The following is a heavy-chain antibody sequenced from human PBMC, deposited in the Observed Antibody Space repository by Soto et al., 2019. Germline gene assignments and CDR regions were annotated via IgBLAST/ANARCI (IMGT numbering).Heavy chain of an antibody. CDR2: ISAYNGNT. Sequence: ASVKVSCKASGYTFTSYGISWVRQAPGQGLEWMGWISAYNGNTNYAQKLQGRVTMTTDTSTSTAYMELRSLRSDDTAVYYCARDRPNIVATIKSPNPRYYYYYYGMDVWGQGTTVTVSS. D-gene: IGHD5-12*01. V-gene: IGHV1-18*01. J-gene: IGHJ6*02. CDR3: ARDRPNIVATIKSPNPRYYYYYYGMDV. CDR1: GYTFTSYG.